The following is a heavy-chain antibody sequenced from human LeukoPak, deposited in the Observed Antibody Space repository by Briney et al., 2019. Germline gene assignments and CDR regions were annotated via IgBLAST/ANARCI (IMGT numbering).Heavy chain of an antibody. CDR2: ISTHNGYT. D-gene: IGHD2-2*02. J-gene: IGHJ4*02. Sequence: GASVKVSCKTSGYTFTSFGLSWVRQAPGQGLEWMGWISTHNGYTIYAQKLQGRVTMTTDTSTSTAYMELRSLRSDDTAVYYCARNYTGGGIDYWGQGTLVIVSS. CDR3: ARNYTGGGIDY. CDR1: GYTFTSFG. V-gene: IGHV1-18*01.